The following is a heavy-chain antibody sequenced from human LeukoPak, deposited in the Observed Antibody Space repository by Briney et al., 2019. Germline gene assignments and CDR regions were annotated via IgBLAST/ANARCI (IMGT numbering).Heavy chain of an antibody. J-gene: IGHJ5*02. Sequence: GASVKVSCKTSGYTFTSFHMHWVRQAPGQGLGWMGMIDPSGGSTTYAQNFQGRVTMTRDTSTNTFYMELSSLRSDDTAIYFCARGHSFRGGYVSRWLDPWGQGTPVTVSS. CDR1: GYTFTSFH. D-gene: IGHD3-10*01. V-gene: IGHV1-46*01. CDR3: ARGHSFRGGYVSRWLDP. CDR2: IDPSGGST.